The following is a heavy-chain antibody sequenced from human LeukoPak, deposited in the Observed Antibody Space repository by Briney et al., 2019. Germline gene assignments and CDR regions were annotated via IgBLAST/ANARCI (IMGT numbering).Heavy chain of an antibody. CDR1: GFTFDDYA. Sequence: GGSLRLSCAASGFTFDDYAMHWVRQAPGKGLEWVSSSSSSSSYIYYADSVKGRFTISRDNAKNSLYLQMNSLRAEDTAVYYCARGSEGATPYYYYYMDVWGKGTTVTVSS. CDR2: SSSSSSYI. CDR3: ARGSEGATPYYYYYMDV. V-gene: IGHV3-21*01. J-gene: IGHJ6*03. D-gene: IGHD1-26*01.